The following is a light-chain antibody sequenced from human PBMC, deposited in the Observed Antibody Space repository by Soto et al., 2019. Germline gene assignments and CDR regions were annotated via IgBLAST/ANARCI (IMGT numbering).Light chain of an antibody. CDR3: QQRHMWPIT. J-gene: IGKJ5*01. V-gene: IGKV3-11*01. Sequence: EIVLTQSPGTLSLSPGERSTLSFRASQSFRGLLAWYQQKPGQAPRLLIYDAYNRATGIPPRSSGSGSGTDFTLTISSLEPEDSAVYYCQQRHMWPITFGQGTRLEIK. CDR1: QSFRGL. CDR2: DAY.